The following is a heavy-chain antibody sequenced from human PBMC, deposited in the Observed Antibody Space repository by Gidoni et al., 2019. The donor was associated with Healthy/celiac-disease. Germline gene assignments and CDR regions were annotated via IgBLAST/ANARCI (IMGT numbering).Heavy chain of an antibody. Sequence: QLQLPESGPGLVQPSEPLSLPCTVSGGSISSSSYYWRWIRQPPGKGLEWTGSIYYSGSTYYNPSLKSRVTISVDTSKNQFSLKLSSVTAADTAVYYCARPEIAAAGIARYWGQGTLVTVAS. CDR3: ARPEIAAAGIARY. V-gene: IGHV4-39*01. CDR1: GGSISSSSYY. D-gene: IGHD6-13*01. J-gene: IGHJ4*02. CDR2: IYYSGST.